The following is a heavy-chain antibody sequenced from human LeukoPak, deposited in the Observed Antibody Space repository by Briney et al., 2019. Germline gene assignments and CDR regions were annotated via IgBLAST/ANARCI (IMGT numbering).Heavy chain of an antibody. V-gene: IGHV1-24*01. CDR1: GYTLTELS. Sequence: GASVKVSCKVSGYTLTELSMHWVRQAPGKGLEWMGGFDPEDGETIYAQKFQGRVTMTEDTSTDTAYMELSSLRSEDTAVYYCATVSTKLYDYVWGSYRDDAFDFWGQGTMVTVSP. J-gene: IGHJ3*01. CDR3: ATVSTKLYDYVWGSYRDDAFDF. CDR2: FDPEDGET. D-gene: IGHD3-16*02.